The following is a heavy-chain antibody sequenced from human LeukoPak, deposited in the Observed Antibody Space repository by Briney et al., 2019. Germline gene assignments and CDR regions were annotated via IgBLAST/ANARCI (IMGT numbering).Heavy chain of an antibody. D-gene: IGHD6-13*01. J-gene: IGHJ4*02. V-gene: IGHV1-2*02. CDR2: INPNSGGT. Sequence: ASVTVSCKASGYTFTGYYMHWVRQAPGQGLEWMGWINPNSGGTNYAQKFQGRVTMTRDTSISTAYMELSRLRSDDTAVYYCARHGRIAAAGTSRRIIDYWGQGTLVTVSS. CDR1: GYTFTGYY. CDR3: ARHGRIAAAGTSRRIIDY.